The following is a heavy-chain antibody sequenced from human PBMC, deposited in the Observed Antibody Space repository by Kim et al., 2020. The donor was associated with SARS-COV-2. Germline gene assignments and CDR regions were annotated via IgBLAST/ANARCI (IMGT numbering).Heavy chain of an antibody. D-gene: IGHD6-13*01. CDR1: GFIFEDYA. Sequence: GGSLRLSCAASGFIFEDYAMHWVRQAPGKGLEWVSGINWNSGIIGYADSVKGRFTISRDNVKNSLYVQMNSLRAEDTALYYCVKDVGSSLEAAGAPILSYYYGMDVWGQGTTVTVSS. J-gene: IGHJ6*02. V-gene: IGHV3-9*01. CDR3: VKDVGSSLEAAGAPILSYYYGMDV. CDR2: INWNSGII.